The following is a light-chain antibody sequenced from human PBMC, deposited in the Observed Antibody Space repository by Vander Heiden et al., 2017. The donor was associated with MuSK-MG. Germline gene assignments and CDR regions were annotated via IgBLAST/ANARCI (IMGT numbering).Light chain of an antibody. Sequence: DVQMTQSPSSLSAPIGDRVTITCQASQGISKYLNWYQHRPGKPPKALIYDASNLEAGVPSRFSGSGSGTNFTFIITSLQPEDFAIYYCQQYHSLPYIFGQGTKLEIK. V-gene: IGKV1-33*01. CDR3: QQYHSLPYI. CDR1: QGISKY. J-gene: IGKJ2*01. CDR2: DAS.